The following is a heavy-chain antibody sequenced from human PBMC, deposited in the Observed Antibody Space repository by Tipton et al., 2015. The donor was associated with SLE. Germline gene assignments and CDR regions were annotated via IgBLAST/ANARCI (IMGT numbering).Heavy chain of an antibody. CDR2: INSDGSSV. CDR1: GFTFSSYC. CDR3: ARGGVAGIIGPDY. D-gene: IGHD6-19*01. V-gene: IGHV3-74*01. J-gene: IGHJ4*02. Sequence: SLRLSCAASGFTFSSYCMHWVRQAPGKGLVWVSRINSDGSSVSHADSVKGRFTPSRDNARNTLYLQMNSLRAEDTAVYYCARGGVAGIIGPDYWGQGTLVTVSS.